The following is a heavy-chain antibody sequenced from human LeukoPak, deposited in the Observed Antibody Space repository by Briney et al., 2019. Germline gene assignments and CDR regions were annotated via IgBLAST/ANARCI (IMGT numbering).Heavy chain of an antibody. CDR3: GKSRTVYGGTPIDY. Sequence: GGSLRLSCAASGFTFNRYGMHWVRQAPGKGLEWVAAISYDGSDKNYADSVKGRFTISRDNSKNTLYLQMNSLRAEDTAVYYCGKSRTVYGGTPIDYWGQGTLVTVSS. CDR1: GFTFNRYG. D-gene: IGHD4-23*01. CDR2: ISYDGSDK. J-gene: IGHJ4*02. V-gene: IGHV3-30*18.